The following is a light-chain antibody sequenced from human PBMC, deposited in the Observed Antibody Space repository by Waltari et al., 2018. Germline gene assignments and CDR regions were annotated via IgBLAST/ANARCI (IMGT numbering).Light chain of an antibody. V-gene: IGKV1-5*03. J-gene: IGKJ1*01. CDR3: QQYKRPPWT. CDR2: KAI. Sequence: DIQMTQSPSTLSASVGDRVTITCRATESINAWLAWYQQKPGKAPKLLIYKAINLESGVHSRFIGSGSGTEFTLSISSLQPDDFATYYCQQYKRPPWTFGQGTKVDIK. CDR1: ESINAW.